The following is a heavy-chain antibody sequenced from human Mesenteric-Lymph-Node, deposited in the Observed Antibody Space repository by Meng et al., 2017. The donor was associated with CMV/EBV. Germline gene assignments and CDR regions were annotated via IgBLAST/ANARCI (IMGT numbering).Heavy chain of an antibody. Sequence: GGSLRLSCAASGLIFNNFDMNWVRQAPGKGLEWVGRTRNKANSYTTEYAASVKGRFTISRDDSKNSLYLQMNSLKTEDTAVYYCVGLGEDYWGQGTLVTVSS. J-gene: IGHJ4*02. CDR1: GLIFNNFD. D-gene: IGHD3-16*01. V-gene: IGHV3-72*01. CDR2: TRNKANSYTT. CDR3: VGLGEDY.